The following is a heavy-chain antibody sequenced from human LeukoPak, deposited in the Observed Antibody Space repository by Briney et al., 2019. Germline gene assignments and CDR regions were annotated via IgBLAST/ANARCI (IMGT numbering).Heavy chain of an antibody. CDR2: IYSGGST. J-gene: IGHJ4*02. CDR1: GFTVSSNY. Sequence: GSLRLSCAASGFTVSSNYMSWVRQAPGKGLEWVSVIYSGGSTYYADSVKGRFTISRDNAKNSLYLQMNSLRAEDTAVYYCANYDSSGPTDYWGQGTLVTVSS. V-gene: IGHV3-53*01. CDR3: ANYDSSGPTDY. D-gene: IGHD3-22*01.